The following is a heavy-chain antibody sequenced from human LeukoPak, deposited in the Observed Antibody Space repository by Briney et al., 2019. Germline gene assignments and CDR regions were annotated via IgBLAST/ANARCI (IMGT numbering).Heavy chain of an antibody. CDR1: GFTFDDYG. CDR3: ARARGYYDWEGYYFDY. Sequence: GGSLRLSCAASGFTFDDYGMSWVRQAPGKGLEWVSGINWNGGSTGYADSVKGRFTISRDNAKNSLYLQMNSLRAEDTALYYCARARGYYDWEGYYFDYWGQGTLVTVSS. D-gene: IGHD3-22*01. CDR2: INWNGGST. J-gene: IGHJ4*02. V-gene: IGHV3-20*04.